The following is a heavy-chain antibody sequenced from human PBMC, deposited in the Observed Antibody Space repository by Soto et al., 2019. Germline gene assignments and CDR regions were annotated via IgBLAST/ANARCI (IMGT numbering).Heavy chain of an antibody. V-gene: IGHV1-69*13. CDR1: GYTFTSYA. J-gene: IGHJ4*02. CDR2: IIPIFGTA. D-gene: IGHD4-4*01. CDR3: ARDSNWSFSNYNSD. Sequence: VKVSCKASGYTFTSYAISWVRQAPGQGLEWMGGIIPIFGTANYAQKFQGRVTIAADESTSTAYMELSSLRSEDTAVYYCARDSNWSFSNYNSDWGQGTLVTVSS.